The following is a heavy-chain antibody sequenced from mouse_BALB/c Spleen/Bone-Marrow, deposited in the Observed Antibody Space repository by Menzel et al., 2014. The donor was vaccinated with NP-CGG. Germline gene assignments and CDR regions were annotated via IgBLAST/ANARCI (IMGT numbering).Heavy chain of an antibody. CDR2: INPESSTI. D-gene: IGHD2-3*01. V-gene: IGHV4-1*02. CDR3: ARLGYYGYFVD. CDR1: GFGFRRYW. J-gene: IGHJ2*01. Sequence: DVQLQESGGGLVQPGGSLKLSCAASGFGFRRYWMSWVRQAPGKGLEWIGEINPESSTINYTPSLKDKFIISRDNAKNTLYLQMSKVRSEDTALYYCARLGYYGYFVDWGQGTTLTVSS.